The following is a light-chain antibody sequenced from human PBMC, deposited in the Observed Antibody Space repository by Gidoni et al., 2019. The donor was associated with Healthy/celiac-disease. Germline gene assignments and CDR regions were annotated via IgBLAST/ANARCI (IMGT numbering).Light chain of an antibody. CDR1: SSNIGAGYD. J-gene: IGLJ2*01. Sequence: QSVLTQPPSVSGAPGQRVTISCTGSSSNIGAGYDVHWYQPLPGTAPKLPIYGNSNRPSGVPDRFSGSKSGTSASLAITGLQAEDEADYYCQSYDSSLSAYVVFGGGTKLTVL. CDR3: QSYDSSLSAYVV. CDR2: GNS. V-gene: IGLV1-40*01.